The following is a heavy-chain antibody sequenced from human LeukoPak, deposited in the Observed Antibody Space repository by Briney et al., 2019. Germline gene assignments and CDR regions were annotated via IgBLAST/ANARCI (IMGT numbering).Heavy chain of an antibody. Sequence: SETLSLTCTVSGGSVSSYYWSWIRQPPGKGLEWIGYIYYSGSTNYNPSLKSRVTISVDTSKNQFSLKLSSVTAADTAVYYCARRRRSTRITMVRGESPVGVAFDIWGQGTMVTISS. CDR3: ARRRRSTRITMVRGESPVGVAFDI. D-gene: IGHD3-10*01. J-gene: IGHJ3*02. CDR1: GGSVSSYY. V-gene: IGHV4-59*08. CDR2: IYYSGST.